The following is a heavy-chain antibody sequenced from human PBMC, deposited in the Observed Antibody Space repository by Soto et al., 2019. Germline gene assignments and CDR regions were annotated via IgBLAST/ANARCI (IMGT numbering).Heavy chain of an antibody. J-gene: IGHJ5*02. CDR3: ARVTSMVRGVIDNWFDP. CDR2: IIPMYGPA. CDR1: GGTFSSYA. D-gene: IGHD3-10*01. V-gene: IGHV1-69*01. Sequence: QVPLVQSGAEVKKPGSSVTVSCKASGGTFSSYAIHWVRQAPGHGLEWMGGIIPMYGPAKYAQRFLGRVTITADESTTPVYMELTSLTSPDTAVYYCARVTSMVRGVIDNWFDPWGHGTLVTVSS.